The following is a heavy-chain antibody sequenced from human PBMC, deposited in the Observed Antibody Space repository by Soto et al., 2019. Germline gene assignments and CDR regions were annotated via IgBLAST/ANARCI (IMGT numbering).Heavy chain of an antibody. V-gene: IGHV1-46*03. D-gene: IGHD3-22*01. CDR1: GFTFTTYY. Sequence: ASVKVSCKASGFTFTTYYMHWVRQAPGQGLEWMGMINPNGGSTSYAQKFQGRVTMTRDTSTSTVYMELSSLRSEDTAVYYCARGGDDSSGYYYYPFDYWGQGTLVTVSS. CDR3: ARGGDDSSGYYYYPFDY. CDR2: INPNGGST. J-gene: IGHJ4*02.